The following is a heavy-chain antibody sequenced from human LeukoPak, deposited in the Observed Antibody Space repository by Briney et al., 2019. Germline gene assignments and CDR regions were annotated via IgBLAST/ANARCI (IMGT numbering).Heavy chain of an antibody. CDR1: GFTFSDHY. CDR3: VRAGSGWYD. Sequence: GGSLRLSCAPSGFTFSDHYMDWVRQAPGKGLEWVGRSRDKANTYTTDYAASVKGRFAISRDDSRTSLYLQMNSLKSEDTAVYYCVRAGSGWYDWGQGTLVTVSS. V-gene: IGHV3-72*01. D-gene: IGHD6-19*01. CDR2: SRDKANTYTT. J-gene: IGHJ4*02.